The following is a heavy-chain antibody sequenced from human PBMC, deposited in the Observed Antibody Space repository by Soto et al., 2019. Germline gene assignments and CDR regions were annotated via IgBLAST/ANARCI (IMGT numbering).Heavy chain of an antibody. V-gene: IGHV3-23*01. D-gene: IGHD3-3*01. CDR3: AKVNDFWSGYPMDV. CDR2: ISGSGGAT. CDR1: GFTFSSYA. Sequence: GSLRLSCAASGFTFSSYAMNWVRQAPGKGLEWVSAISGSGGATNYAESVKGRFSISRDNSKNTLYLQMNSLRAEDTAVYYCAKVNDFWSGYPMDVRGKGTTVTVSS. J-gene: IGHJ6*03.